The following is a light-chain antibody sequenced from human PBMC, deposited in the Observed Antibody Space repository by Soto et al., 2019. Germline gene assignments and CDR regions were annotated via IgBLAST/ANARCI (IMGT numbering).Light chain of an antibody. J-gene: IGKJ1*01. CDR3: HQYYSIPRT. V-gene: IGKV4-1*01. CDR2: WAS. CDR1: QSVLHSPTNNNY. Sequence: DIVMTQSPDSLAVSLGERATINCKSSQSVLHSPTNNNYLAWYQKKPGQPPKLLIYWASTRESGVPDRFSGSAAGIDFTLSINRRQAEDAAVYYCHQYYSIPRTFGQGTKVDIK.